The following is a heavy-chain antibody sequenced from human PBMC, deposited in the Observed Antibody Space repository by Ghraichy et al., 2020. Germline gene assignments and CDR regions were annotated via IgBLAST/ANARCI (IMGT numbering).Heavy chain of an antibody. CDR2: IYTSGST. Sequence: SETLSLTCTVSGGSISSYYWSWIRQPPGKGLEWIGYIYTSGSTNYNPSLKSRVTISVDTSKNQFSLKLSSVTAADTAVYYCARHVTGWGRGSFDYWGQGTLVTVSS. CDR3: ARHVTGWGRGSFDY. D-gene: IGHD3-16*01. CDR1: GGSISSYY. V-gene: IGHV4-4*09. J-gene: IGHJ4*02.